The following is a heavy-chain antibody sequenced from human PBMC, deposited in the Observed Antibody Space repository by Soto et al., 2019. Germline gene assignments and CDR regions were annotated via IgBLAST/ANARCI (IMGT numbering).Heavy chain of an antibody. V-gene: IGHV3-48*04. D-gene: IGHD6-13*01. Sequence: EVQLVESGGGLVQPGGSLRLSCAASGFTFSSYSMNWVRQAPGKGLEWVSYISSSGSTIYYADSVKGRFTISRDNAKNSLYLQMNSLRAEDTAVYYCARDWYSTGYFDLWGRGTLVTVSS. CDR1: GFTFSSYS. CDR2: ISSSGSTI. CDR3: ARDWYSTGYFDL. J-gene: IGHJ2*01.